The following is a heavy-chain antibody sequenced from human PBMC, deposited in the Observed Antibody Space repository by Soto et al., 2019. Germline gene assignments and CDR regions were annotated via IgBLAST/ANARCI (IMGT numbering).Heavy chain of an antibody. CDR1: GFTFSSYS. Sequence: GGSLRLSCAASGFTFSSYSMNWVRQAPGKGLEWVSSISSSSSYIYYADSVKGRFTISRDNAKNSLYLQMNSLRAEDTAVYYCARDLVRGVIDVWGQGTTVTVSS. V-gene: IGHV3-21*01. D-gene: IGHD3-10*01. J-gene: IGHJ6*02. CDR2: ISSSSSYI. CDR3: ARDLVRGVIDV.